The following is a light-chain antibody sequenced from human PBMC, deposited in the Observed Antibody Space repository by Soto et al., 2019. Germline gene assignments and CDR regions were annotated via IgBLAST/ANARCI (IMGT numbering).Light chain of an antibody. J-gene: IGLJ2*01. V-gene: IGLV2-14*03. CDR1: SSDVGVYNY. CDR3: SSYTSSSTLVV. CDR2: DVS. Sequence: QSALTQPASVSGSPGQSITISCTGTSSDVGVYNYVSWYQQHPGKAPKLMIYDVSNRPSGVSNRFSGYKSGNTASLTISGLQAEDEADYYCSSYTSSSTLVVFGGGTKLTVL.